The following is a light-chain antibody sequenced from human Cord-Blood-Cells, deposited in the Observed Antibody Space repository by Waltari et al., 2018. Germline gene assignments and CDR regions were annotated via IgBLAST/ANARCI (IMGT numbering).Light chain of an antibody. V-gene: IGKV1-33*01. CDR2: DAS. J-gene: IGKJ1*01. CDR1: QDISNY. Sequence: DIQMTQSPSSLSASVGDRVTITCQASQDISNYLNWYQQKPGKAPKLLIYDASNLETGVPSRFSGSGSGTDFTFTSSSLQPEDISTYYCQQYDNLPGTFGQGTKVEIK. CDR3: QQYDNLPGT.